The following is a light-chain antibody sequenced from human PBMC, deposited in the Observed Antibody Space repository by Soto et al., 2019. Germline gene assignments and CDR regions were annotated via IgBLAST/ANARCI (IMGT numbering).Light chain of an antibody. CDR1: SSDVGGYNY. V-gene: IGLV2-8*01. CDR2: EVS. J-gene: IGLJ1*01. CDR3: SSYAGSNNFV. Sequence: QSALTQPPSASGSPGQSVTISCTGTSSDVGGYNYVSWYQQHPGKAPKLMIYEVSKRPSGVPDRFSGSKSGNTASLTVSGLQAEEEAAYYCSSYAGSNNFVFGPGTKVTVL.